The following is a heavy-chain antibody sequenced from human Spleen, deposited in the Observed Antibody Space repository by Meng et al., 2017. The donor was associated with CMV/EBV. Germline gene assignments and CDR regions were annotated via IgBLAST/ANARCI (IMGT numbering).Heavy chain of an antibody. D-gene: IGHD2-21*01. CDR2: INPNSGGT. CDR1: GYTFTGYY. CDR3: ATCGGDCYSGLNWFDP. V-gene: IGHV1-2*02. J-gene: IGHJ5*02. Sequence: SGYTFTGYYMHWVRQAPGQGLEWMGWINPNSGGTNYAQKFQGRVTMTRDTSISTAFMELSRLRSDDTAVYYCATCGGDCYSGLNWFDPWGQGTLVTVSS.